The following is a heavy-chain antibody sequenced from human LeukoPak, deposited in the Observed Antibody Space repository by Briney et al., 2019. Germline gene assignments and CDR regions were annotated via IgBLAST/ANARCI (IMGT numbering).Heavy chain of an antibody. CDR1: GDSVSSNSAA. J-gene: IGHJ6*02. CDR3: ARAWIQLWGYYYYGMDV. V-gene: IGHV6-1*01. D-gene: IGHD5-18*01. Sequence: SQTLSLTCAISGDSVSSNSAAWNWIRQSPSRGLEWLGRTYYRSKWYNDYAVSVKSRITINPDTSKNQFSLQLNSVTPEDTAVYYCARAWIQLWGYYYYGMDVWGQGTTVTVSS. CDR2: TYYRSKWYN.